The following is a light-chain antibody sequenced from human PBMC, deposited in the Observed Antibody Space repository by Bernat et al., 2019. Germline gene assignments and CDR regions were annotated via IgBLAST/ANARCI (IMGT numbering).Light chain of an antibody. CDR1: SSDVGSYNL. CDR2: EVS. Sequence: QSALTQPASVSGSPGQSITISCTGASSDVGSYNLVSWYQQHPGKAPKLMIYEVSKRPSGVSNRFSGSKSGNTASLTISGLQAEDEADYYCCSYARSTTPHVLFGGGTKLTVL. V-gene: IGLV2-23*02. J-gene: IGLJ2*01. CDR3: CSYARSTTPHVL.